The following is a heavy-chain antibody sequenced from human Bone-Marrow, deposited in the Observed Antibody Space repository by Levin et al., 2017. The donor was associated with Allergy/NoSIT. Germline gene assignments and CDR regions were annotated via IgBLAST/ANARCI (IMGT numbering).Heavy chain of an antibody. Sequence: SQTLSLTCTVSGVSISGGDYHWSWIRQPPGKGLEYIGYIYYTGSTYYNPPLKSRFTISRNTSKNQFFLKLRSVTAAATAVYYCAGAMGTMFGHPYGMDVWGQGTTVTVSS. CDR3: AGAMGTMFGHPYGMDV. CDR2: IYYTGST. J-gene: IGHJ6*02. D-gene: IGHD3-3*01. V-gene: IGHV4-30-4*01. CDR1: GVSISGGDYH.